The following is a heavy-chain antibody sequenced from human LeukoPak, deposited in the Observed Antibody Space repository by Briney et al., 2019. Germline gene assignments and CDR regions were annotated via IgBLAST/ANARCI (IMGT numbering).Heavy chain of an antibody. J-gene: IGHJ6*03. CDR3: ARYSNWFNYYYYYMDV. D-gene: IGHD7-27*01. Sequence: GGSLRLSCAASGFTFSSYEMNWVRQAPGKGLEWVSYISSSGSTIYYADSVKGRFTISRDNAEKSLSLQMNSLRAEDAAVYYCARYSNWFNYYYYYMDVWGKGTTVTVSS. V-gene: IGHV3-48*03. CDR1: GFTFSSYE. CDR2: ISSSGSTI.